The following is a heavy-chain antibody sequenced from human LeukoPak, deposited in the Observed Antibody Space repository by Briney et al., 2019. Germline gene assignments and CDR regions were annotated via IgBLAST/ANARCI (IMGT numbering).Heavy chain of an antibody. CDR2: IKQDGSEK. CDR3: ARDRFDYGYYYYYGMDV. Sequence: GGSLRLSCAASGFTFSGYWMSWVRQAPGKGLEWVANIKQDGSEKYYVDSVKGRFTISRDDAKNSLYLQMNSLRAEDTAVYYCARDRFDYGYYYYYGMDVWGKGTTVTVSS. CDR1: GFTFSGYW. J-gene: IGHJ6*04. D-gene: IGHD4-17*01. V-gene: IGHV3-7*03.